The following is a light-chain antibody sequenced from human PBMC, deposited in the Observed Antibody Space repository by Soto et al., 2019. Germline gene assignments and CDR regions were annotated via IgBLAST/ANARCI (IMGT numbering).Light chain of an antibody. V-gene: IGKV3-20*01. CDR1: QSVSSSY. Sequence: EIVLTQSPGTLSLSPGERATLSCRASQSVSSSYLAWYQHKPGQAPRLLIYGASSRATGIPDRFSGSGSGTDFPLTISSLEPEDFAVYYCQQYGSSPPTFGQGTKLEIK. J-gene: IGKJ2*01. CDR2: GAS. CDR3: QQYGSSPPT.